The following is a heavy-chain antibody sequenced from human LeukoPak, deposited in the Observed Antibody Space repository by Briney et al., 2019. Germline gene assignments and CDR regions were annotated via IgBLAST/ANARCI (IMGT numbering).Heavy chain of an antibody. V-gene: IGHV3-48*03. CDR3: ARDSGSLDY. D-gene: IGHD1-26*01. CDR1: GFTFGTYE. J-gene: IGHJ4*02. CDR2: ISSSGSSI. Sequence: PGGSLRLSCAASGFTFGTYEMNWVRQAPGKGLEWVSYISSSGSSIYYADSVKGRFTISRDNAKNSLYLQLNSLRAEDTAVYYCARDSGSLDYWGQGTLVTVSS.